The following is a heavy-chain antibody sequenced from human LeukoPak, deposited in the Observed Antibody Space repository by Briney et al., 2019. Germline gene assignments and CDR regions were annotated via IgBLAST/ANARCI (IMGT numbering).Heavy chain of an antibody. J-gene: IGHJ4*02. Sequence: PSQTLSLTCTVSGASITRGGFYWSWIRQHPGKGLEWIVHIYSSGSSTYNPSLRTRLSMSLDPSKSQFSLTLNSLTVADTAVYYCARGSCSGGACYSGSEFDFWGQGTLVTVSS. D-gene: IGHD2-15*01. CDR1: GASITRGGFY. CDR3: ARGSCSGGACYSGSEFDF. CDR2: IYSSGSS. V-gene: IGHV4-31*03.